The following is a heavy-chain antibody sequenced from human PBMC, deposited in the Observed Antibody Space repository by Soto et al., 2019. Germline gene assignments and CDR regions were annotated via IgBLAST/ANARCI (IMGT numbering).Heavy chain of an antibody. CDR1: GFTFSSYA. CDR3: ARDLEQQLPL. J-gene: IGHJ4*02. V-gene: IGHV3-30-3*01. CDR2: ISYDGSNK. D-gene: IGHD6-13*01. Sequence: QVQLVESGGGVVQPGRSLRLSCAASGFTFSSYAMHWVRQAPGKGLEWVAVISYDGSNKYYADSVKGRFTISRDNSKNTLYLQMNSLRAEDTAVYYCARDLEQQLPLWRQGSLVTVSS.